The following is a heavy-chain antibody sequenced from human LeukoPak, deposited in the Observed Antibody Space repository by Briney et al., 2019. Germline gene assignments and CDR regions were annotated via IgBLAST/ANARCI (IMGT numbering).Heavy chain of an antibody. Sequence: ASVKVSCKASGYTFTAYYMHWVRQAPGQGLEWMGWINPSSGGTNYAQKFQGRVTLTRDTSISTAYMELRGLGSDDTAVYYCARSSVGATTDYYYYGMDVWGQGTTVTVSS. V-gene: IGHV1-2*02. CDR3: ARSSVGATTDYYYYGMDV. CDR2: INPSSGGT. CDR1: GYTFTAYY. J-gene: IGHJ6*02. D-gene: IGHD1-26*01.